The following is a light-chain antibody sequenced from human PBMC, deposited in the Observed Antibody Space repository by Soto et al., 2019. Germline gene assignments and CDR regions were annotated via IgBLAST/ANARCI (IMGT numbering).Light chain of an antibody. CDR2: GAS. V-gene: IGKV3-20*01. CDR1: QSISSNY. Sequence: EIVLMQSPGTLSLSPGERATLSCRASQSISSNYLAWYQQKPGQAPRLLIDGASSRATGIPDRFSGSGSGTDFTLTISRLEPEDFAVYYCQRYGSSPPLTFCGGTKVEIK. J-gene: IGKJ4*01. CDR3: QRYGSSPPLT.